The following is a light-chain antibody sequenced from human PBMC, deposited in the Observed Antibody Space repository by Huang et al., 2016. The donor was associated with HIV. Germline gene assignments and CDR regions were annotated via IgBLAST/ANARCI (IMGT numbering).Light chain of an antibody. J-gene: IGKJ1*01. CDR1: QGIGNS. CDR3: QQYHGIPWT. Sequence: DIQMTQSPSSLSASVGDRVTITCRASQGIGNSLAWYQQKPEKAPRRLLYATSRLESCVPSRFSGSGSGTHYTLTISTLQPEDIASYYCQQYHGIPWTFGQGTKVEIK. V-gene: IGKV1-NL1*01. CDR2: ATS.